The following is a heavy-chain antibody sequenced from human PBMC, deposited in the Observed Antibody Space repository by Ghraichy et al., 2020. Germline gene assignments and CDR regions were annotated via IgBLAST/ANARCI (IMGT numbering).Heavy chain of an antibody. Sequence: GESLNISCAASGFTFSRNWMHWVRQPPGKGLVWVSRISGDGSSTTYADSVKGRFTISRDNAKNTLYLQMNSLRAEDTAVYYCARAEGDHDFVFDPWGQGTLVTVSS. CDR3: ARAEGDHDFVFDP. CDR1: GFTFSRNW. V-gene: IGHV3-74*01. CDR2: ISGDGSST. J-gene: IGHJ5*02. D-gene: IGHD3-16*01.